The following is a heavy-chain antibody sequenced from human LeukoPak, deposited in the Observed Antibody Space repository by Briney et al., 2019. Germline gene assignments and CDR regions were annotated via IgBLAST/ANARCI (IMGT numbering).Heavy chain of an antibody. V-gene: IGHV3-7*01. J-gene: IGHJ3*02. CDR1: GFTFSSYW. Sequence: PGGSLRLSCAASGFTFSSYWMSGARQAPGKGLEWVANIKQDGSEKYYVDSVKGRFTISRDNAKNSLYLQMNSLRAEDTAVYYCATDVYGPGAFAIWGGGTMVAVSS. CDR3: ATDVYGPGAFAI. CDR2: IKQDGSEK. D-gene: IGHD2/OR15-2a*01.